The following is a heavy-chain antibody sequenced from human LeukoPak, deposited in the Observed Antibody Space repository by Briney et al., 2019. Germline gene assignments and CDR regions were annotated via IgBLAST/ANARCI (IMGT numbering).Heavy chain of an antibody. J-gene: IGHJ6*03. Sequence: PSETLSLTCAVSGYSISSGYYWGWFRQPPGKGLEWIGCMYHSGSTYYNSPLKSRVTISVDTSKNQFSLKLSSVTAADTAVYYCARQGGSSSPYYYYYMDVWGKGTTVTVSS. CDR3: ARQGGSSSPYYYYYMDV. D-gene: IGHD6-13*01. CDR2: MYHSGST. CDR1: GYSISSGYY. V-gene: IGHV4-38-2*01.